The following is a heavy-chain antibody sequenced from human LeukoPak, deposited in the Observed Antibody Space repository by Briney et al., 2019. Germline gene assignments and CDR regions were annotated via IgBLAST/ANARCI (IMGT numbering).Heavy chain of an antibody. CDR3: ARGPFARGYLYYYYCMDV. Sequence: SETLSLTCAVYGGSFSGYYWSWIRQPPGKGLEWIGEINHSGSTNYNPSLKSRVTISVDTSKNQFSLKLSSVTAADTAVYYCARGPFARGYLYYYYCMDVWGKGTTVTVSS. V-gene: IGHV4-34*01. CDR2: INHSGST. D-gene: IGHD5-12*01. CDR1: GGSFSGYY. J-gene: IGHJ6*03.